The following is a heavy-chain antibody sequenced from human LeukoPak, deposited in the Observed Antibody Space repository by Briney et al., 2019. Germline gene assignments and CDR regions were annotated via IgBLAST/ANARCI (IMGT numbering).Heavy chain of an antibody. CDR2: IGGSGGSP. CDR1: GFTFSTYV. V-gene: IGHV3-23*01. D-gene: IGHD5-18*01. CDR3: AKGGIGSSSGLDY. Sequence: GGSLRLSCAASGFTFSTYVMTWVRQAPGKGLEWVSSIGGSGGSPYYANSVKGRFSISRDNSKNTLYLEMNSLRDADTVVYYCAKGGIGSSSGLDYWGQGTLVTVSS. J-gene: IGHJ4*02.